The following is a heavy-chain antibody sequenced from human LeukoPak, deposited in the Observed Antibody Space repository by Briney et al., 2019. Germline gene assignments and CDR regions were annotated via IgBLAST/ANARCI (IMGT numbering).Heavy chain of an antibody. CDR2: IYPGDSDT. CDR1: GYSFTSYW. J-gene: IGHJ4*02. V-gene: IGHV5-51*01. Sequence: GESLKISCKGSGYSFTSYWIGWVRQMPGKGLEWMGIIYPGDSDTRYSPSFQGQVTISADKSISTAYLQWSSLKASDTAMYYCARASYYYNSSGYWYFYYWGQGTLVTVSS. D-gene: IGHD3-22*01. CDR3: ARASYYYNSSGYWYFYY.